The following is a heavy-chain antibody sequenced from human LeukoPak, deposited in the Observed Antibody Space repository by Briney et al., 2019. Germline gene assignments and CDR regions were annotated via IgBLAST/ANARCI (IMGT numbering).Heavy chain of an antibody. Sequence: SQTLSLTCTVSGGSISNLDYYWTWIRQPAGKRLEWIGRIYTSGGTNYNPSLKSRVTMSVDKSKNQISLNLASLTAADTALYYCAGRGSSSGTFDVWGPGTFVTVSS. CDR1: GGSISNLDYY. V-gene: IGHV4-61*02. J-gene: IGHJ3*01. CDR3: AGRGSSSGTFDV. CDR2: IYTSGGT. D-gene: IGHD2-2*01.